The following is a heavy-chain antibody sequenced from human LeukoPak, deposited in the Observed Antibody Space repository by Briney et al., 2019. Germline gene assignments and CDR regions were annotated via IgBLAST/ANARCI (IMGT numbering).Heavy chain of an antibody. CDR3: AHRRYDILTGYANWFDP. D-gene: IGHD3-9*01. CDR1: GFSLSTSGVG. CDR2: IYWDDDK. Sequence: SGPTLVNPTQTLTLTCTFSGFSLSTSGVGVGWIRQPPGKALVWLALIYWDDDKRYSPSLKSRLTITKDTSKNQVVLTMTNMDPVDTATYYCAHRRYDILTGYANWFDPWGQGTLVTVSS. V-gene: IGHV2-5*02. J-gene: IGHJ5*02.